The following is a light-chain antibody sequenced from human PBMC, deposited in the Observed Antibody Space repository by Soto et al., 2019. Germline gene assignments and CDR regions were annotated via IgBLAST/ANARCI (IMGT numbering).Light chain of an antibody. V-gene: IGKV1-8*01. CDR1: QTIYKY. J-gene: IGKJ1*01. CDR2: AAS. Sequence: AIQMTQSPSSVSASTGDRVTISCRATQTIYKYLAWYQQKPGKPPHLLIYAASTLQSGVPSRFNGSGSGTVFALTITALQSEDSATYYCHQNVNYPRTFGEGTKVE. CDR3: HQNVNYPRT.